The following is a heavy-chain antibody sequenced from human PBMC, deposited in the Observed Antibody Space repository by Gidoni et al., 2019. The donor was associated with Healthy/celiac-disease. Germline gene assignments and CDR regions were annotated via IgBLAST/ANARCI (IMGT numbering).Heavy chain of an antibody. CDR2: MSGSGGSP. CDR1: GFAFSSYA. D-gene: IGHD6-6*01. J-gene: IGHJ2*01. V-gene: IGHV3-23*01. Sequence: EVQLFASGGGLVQPGGSLIRSCAASGFAFSSYAMRWVRPAPGKGLVGVSAMSGSGGSPYYADSGKGRFTISRDNSKNTLYLQRNSLRAEDTAVYYCAKDNRSPPLWYFDLWGRGTLVTVSS. CDR3: AKDNRSPPLWYFDL.